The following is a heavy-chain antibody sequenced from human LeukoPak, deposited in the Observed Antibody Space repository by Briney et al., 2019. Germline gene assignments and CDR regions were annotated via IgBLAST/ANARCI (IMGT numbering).Heavy chain of an antibody. CDR2: IYPGDSDT. CDR3: ASAVDTARYYFDY. Sequence: GESLKISCKGSGYSFTSYWIGWVRQMPGKGLEWMGIIYPGDSDTRYSPSFQGQVTISADKSISTAYLQWSSLKASDTAMYYCASAVDTARYYFDYWGQRTLVTVSS. D-gene: IGHD5-18*01. CDR1: GYSFTSYW. J-gene: IGHJ4*02. V-gene: IGHV5-51*01.